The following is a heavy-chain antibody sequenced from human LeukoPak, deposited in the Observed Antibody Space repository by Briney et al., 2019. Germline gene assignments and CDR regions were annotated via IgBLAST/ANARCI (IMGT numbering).Heavy chain of an antibody. V-gene: IGHV3-48*01. CDR2: ISTRSGSI. J-gene: IGHJ6*02. CDR3: ARAQRALDV. Sequence: QPGGSLRLSCAASGFTFSNYSMNWVRQAPGKGLEWVSYISTRSGSIFYADSVEGRFTISRDNSKNTLYLQMNSLRGEDTAVYYCARAQRALDVWGQGTTVTVSS. CDR1: GFTFSNYS.